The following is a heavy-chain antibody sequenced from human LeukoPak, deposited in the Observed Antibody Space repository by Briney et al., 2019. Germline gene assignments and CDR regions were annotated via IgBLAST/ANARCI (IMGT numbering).Heavy chain of an antibody. J-gene: IGHJ4*02. CDR3: ARRESVSHSLPFDY. CDR1: GFTFSNYW. CDR2: IKPDGSEK. V-gene: IGHV3-7*05. Sequence: GGSLRLSCAASGFTFSNYWMNWVRQAPGKGLEWVANIKPDGSEKYYVDSVKGRFTICRDNAKNSLYLQMNRLRVDDTAVYYCARRESVSHSLPFDYWGQGTLVTVSS. D-gene: IGHD2-15*01.